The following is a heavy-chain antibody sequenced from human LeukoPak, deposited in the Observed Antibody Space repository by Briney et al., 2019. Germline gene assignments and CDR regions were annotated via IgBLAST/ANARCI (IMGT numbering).Heavy chain of an antibody. CDR3: ASQDYSSSSRPVYYYGMDV. J-gene: IGHJ6*02. V-gene: IGHV1-2*02. Sequence: GASVKVSCKPSGYTFTGHHMRWVRQAPGQGLEWMGWINPNSGGTNYAQKFQGRVTMTRDTSISTAYMELSSLRSDDTAVYYCASQDYSSSSRPVYYYGMDVWGQGTTVTVSS. CDR2: INPNSGGT. CDR1: GYTFTGHH. D-gene: IGHD6-6*01.